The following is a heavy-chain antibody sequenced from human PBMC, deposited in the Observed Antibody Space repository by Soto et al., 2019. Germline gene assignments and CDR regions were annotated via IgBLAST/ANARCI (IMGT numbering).Heavy chain of an antibody. Sequence: EVQLVESGGGLIQPGGSLRLSCAASGFAVSSKYMTWVRQAPGKGLEWVSVIYGGGTTYYADSVKGRLTISRDTSKNTLYLKMNSLRAEDTAVYYCVQTTGWPGFDFWGQGTLVTVSS. CDR3: VQTTGWPGFDF. V-gene: IGHV3-53*01. CDR2: IYGGGTT. D-gene: IGHD6-19*01. CDR1: GFAVSSKY. J-gene: IGHJ4*02.